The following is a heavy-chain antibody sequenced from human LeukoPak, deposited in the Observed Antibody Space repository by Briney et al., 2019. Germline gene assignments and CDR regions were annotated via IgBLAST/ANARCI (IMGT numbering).Heavy chain of an antibody. V-gene: IGHV5-51*01. J-gene: IGHJ4*02. D-gene: IGHD2-21*02. CDR2: IYPGDYET. CDR1: GYSFSNYW. Sequence: GESLKISCEGSGYSFSNYWIGWVRQMPGKGLEWMGSIYPGDYETRYSPSFQGLVTISVDKSISTAYLQWSSLKASDTAMYYCAIPPGYCGNGCSFDHWGQGTLVTVSS. CDR3: AIPPGYCGNGCSFDH.